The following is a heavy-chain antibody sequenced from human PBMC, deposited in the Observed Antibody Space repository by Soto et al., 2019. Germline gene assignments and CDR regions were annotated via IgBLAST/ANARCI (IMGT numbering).Heavy chain of an antibody. J-gene: IGHJ4*02. CDR3: ARDLEMATKSPGDY. CDR2: ISYDGSNK. D-gene: IGHD5-12*01. V-gene: IGHV3-30-3*01. Sequence: QVQLVESGGGVVQPGRSLRLSCAASGFTFSSYAMHWVRQAPGKGLEWVAVISYDGSNKYYADSVKGRFTISRDNXKNTLYLQMNSLRAEDTAVYYCARDLEMATKSPGDYWGQGTLVTVSS. CDR1: GFTFSSYA.